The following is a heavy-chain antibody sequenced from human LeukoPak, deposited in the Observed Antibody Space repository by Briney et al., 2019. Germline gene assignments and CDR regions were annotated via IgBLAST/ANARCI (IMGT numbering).Heavy chain of an antibody. CDR3: ARYCSSTSCYAFDI. D-gene: IGHD2-2*01. Sequence: GGSLRLSCAASGFTSSSYSMNWVRQAPGKGLEWVSSISSSSSYIYYADSVKGRFTISRDNAKNSLYLQMNSLRAEDTAVYYCARYCSSTSCYAFDIWGQGTMVTVSS. V-gene: IGHV3-21*01. CDR1: GFTSSSYS. CDR2: ISSSSSYI. J-gene: IGHJ3*02.